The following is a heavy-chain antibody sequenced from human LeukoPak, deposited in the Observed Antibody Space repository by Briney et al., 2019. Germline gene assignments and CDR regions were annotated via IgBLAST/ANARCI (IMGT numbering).Heavy chain of an antibody. J-gene: IGHJ4*02. V-gene: IGHV4-34*01. CDR1: GGSFSGYY. CDR3: ARVPTYYDFWSGYYFDY. Sequence: MSSETLSLTCAVYGGSFSGYYWSWIRQPPGKGLEWIGSIYYSGSTYYNPSLKSRVTISVDTSKNQFSLKLSSVTAADTAVYYCARVPTYYDFWSGYYFDYWGQGTLVTVSS. D-gene: IGHD3-3*01. CDR2: IYYSGST.